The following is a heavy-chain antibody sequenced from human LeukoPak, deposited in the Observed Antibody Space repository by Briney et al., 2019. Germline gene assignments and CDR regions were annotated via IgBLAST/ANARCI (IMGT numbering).Heavy chain of an antibody. D-gene: IGHD3-9*01. CDR3: ARSAQPYVLRYFDWLLELDY. CDR1: GGTFSSYA. J-gene: IGHJ4*02. V-gene: IGHV1-69*13. CDR2: IIPIFGTA. Sequence: SVKVSCKASGGTFSSYAISWVRQAPGQGLEWMGGIIPIFGTANYAQKFQGRVTITADESTSTAYMELSSLRSEDTAVYYCARSAQPYVLRYFDWLLELDYWGQGTLVTVSS.